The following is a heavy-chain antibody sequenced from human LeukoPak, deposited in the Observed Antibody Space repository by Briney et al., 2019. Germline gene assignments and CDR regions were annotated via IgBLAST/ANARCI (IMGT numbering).Heavy chain of an antibody. J-gene: IGHJ4*02. D-gene: IGHD3-10*01. CDR1: GFTFSSYA. CDR2: ISYDGSIK. Sequence: GRSLRLSCAASGFTFSSYAMHWVRQAPGKGLEWVAVISYDGSIKYYADSVKGRFTISRDNSKNTLYLQMNSLRAEDTAVYYCARDITMVRGVLDYWGQGTLVTVSS. CDR3: ARDITMVRGVLDY. V-gene: IGHV3-30*04.